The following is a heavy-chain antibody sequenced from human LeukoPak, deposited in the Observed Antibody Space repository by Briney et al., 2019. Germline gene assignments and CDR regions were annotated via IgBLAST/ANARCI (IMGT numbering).Heavy chain of an antibody. CDR2: IRYDASNK. V-gene: IGHV3-30*02. CDR1: GFTFSIFA. J-gene: IGHJ6*03. CDR3: ARSEGYYYYMDV. Sequence: GGSLRLSCAASGFTFSIFAMHWVPQAPGGGLEWMAFIRYDASNKYYADSVKGRFTISRDNSEKTLYLQMNSLRAEDTALYYCARSEGYYYYMDVWGKGTLVTVSS.